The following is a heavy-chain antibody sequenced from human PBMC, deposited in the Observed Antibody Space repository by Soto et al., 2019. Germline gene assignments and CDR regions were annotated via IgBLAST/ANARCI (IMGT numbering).Heavy chain of an antibody. Sequence: QVHLVQSGAEVKKPGASVKVSCKGSGYIFTTYGITWVRQAPGQGLEWMGWISAHNGNTNYAQKLQGRVTVTRDTATSTAYMELRNLRSDATAVYDCARGRYGDYWGQGALVTVSS. J-gene: IGHJ4*02. CDR3: ARGRYGDY. CDR1: GYIFTTYG. D-gene: IGHD1-1*01. CDR2: ISAHNGNT. V-gene: IGHV1-18*01.